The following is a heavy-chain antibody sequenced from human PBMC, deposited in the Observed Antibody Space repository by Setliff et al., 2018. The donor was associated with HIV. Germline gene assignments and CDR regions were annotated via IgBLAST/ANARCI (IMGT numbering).Heavy chain of an antibody. J-gene: IGHJ4*02. CDR2: ISSSSSTI. V-gene: IGHV3-48*01. CDR1: GFTFSSYS. CDR3: AKEASHYYDSSGSFDY. Sequence: GGSLRLSCAASGFTFSSYSMNWVRQAPGKGLEWVSYISSSSSTIYYADSVKGRFTISRDNAKNSLYLQMNSLRAEDTAVYYCAKEASHYYDSSGSFDYWGQGTLVTVSS. D-gene: IGHD3-22*01.